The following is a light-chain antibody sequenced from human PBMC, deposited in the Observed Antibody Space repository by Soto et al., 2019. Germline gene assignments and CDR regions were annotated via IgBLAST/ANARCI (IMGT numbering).Light chain of an antibody. CDR1: QSINIY. V-gene: IGKV1-39*01. J-gene: IGKJ2*01. CDR3: QQSYRRPYT. CDR2: GAS. Sequence: IQLTQSPSSLSASVGDRVTVTCRASQSINIYLNWYQQKPGKAPTLLIYGASTLQSGVPSRFSRGGSRTDFTLTISSLQTEDFATYYCQQSYRRPYTFGQGTKLEI.